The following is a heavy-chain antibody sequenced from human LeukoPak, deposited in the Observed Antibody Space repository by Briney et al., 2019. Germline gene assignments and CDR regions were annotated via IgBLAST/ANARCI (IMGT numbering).Heavy chain of an antibody. V-gene: IGHV3-23*01. CDR3: AKDSYIAAAGTSWFDP. CDR1: GFTFSSYA. Sequence: GGSLRLSCAASGFTFSSYAMSWVRRAPGKGLEWVSAISGSGGSTYYADSVKGRFTISRDNSKNTLYLQMNNLRAEDTAVYYCAKDSYIAAAGTSWFDPWGQGTLVTVSS. D-gene: IGHD6-13*01. CDR2: ISGSGGST. J-gene: IGHJ5*02.